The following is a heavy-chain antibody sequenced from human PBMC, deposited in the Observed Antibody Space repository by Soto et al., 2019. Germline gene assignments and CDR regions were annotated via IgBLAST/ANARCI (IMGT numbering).Heavy chain of an antibody. V-gene: IGHV1-3*01. CDR2: INAGNGNT. Sequence: QVQLVQSGAEVKKPGASVKVSCKASGYTFTSYAMHWVRQAPGQRREWMGWINAGNGNTKYSQKFQGRVTITRDTSASTAYMELSSLRSEDTAVYYCARGGARDYYYYMDVWGKGTTVTVSS. J-gene: IGHJ6*03. CDR3: ARGGARDYYYYMDV. CDR1: GYTFTSYA.